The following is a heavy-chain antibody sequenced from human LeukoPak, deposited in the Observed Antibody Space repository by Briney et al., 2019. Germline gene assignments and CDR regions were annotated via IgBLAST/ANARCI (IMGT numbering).Heavy chain of an antibody. V-gene: IGHV1-2*02. J-gene: IGHJ4*02. Sequence: ASVKVSCKASGYTFTDYYMHWVRQAPGQGLEWMGWINPNSGVTDYAQKFQGRVTMTRDTSISTAYMELSRLRSDDAAMYYCARYTSGYYGYFDYWGQGTLVTVSS. D-gene: IGHD3-22*01. CDR3: ARYTSGYYGYFDY. CDR2: INPNSGVT. CDR1: GYTFTDYY.